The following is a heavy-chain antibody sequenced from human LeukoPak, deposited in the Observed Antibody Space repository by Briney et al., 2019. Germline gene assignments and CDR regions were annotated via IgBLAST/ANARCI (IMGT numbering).Heavy chain of an antibody. CDR3: ARDPESSYYDILTGYLSYYYGMDV. Sequence: GGSLRLSCAASGFTFSSYAMHWVRQAPGKGLEWVAVISYDGSNKYYADSVKGRFSISRDNSKNTLYLQMNSLRAEDTAVYYCARDPESSYYDILTGYLSYYYGMDVWGQGTTVTVSS. CDR2: ISYDGSNK. J-gene: IGHJ6*02. V-gene: IGHV3-30*04. CDR1: GFTFSSYA. D-gene: IGHD3-9*01.